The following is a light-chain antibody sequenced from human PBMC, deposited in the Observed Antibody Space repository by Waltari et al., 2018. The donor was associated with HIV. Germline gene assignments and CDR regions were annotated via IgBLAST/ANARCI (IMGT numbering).Light chain of an antibody. V-gene: IGLV1-40*01. CDR2: PNH. Sequence: HSTLTQPPSVSGAPGQRITISCAGNMSNLGAGSAVHWYQQFPGSAPKLLIFPNHNRPSCVPDRFSGSKSGPSASLAITGLQTEDEADYYCQSYDASLSGLWVFGGGTRLTVL. CDR1: MSNLGAGSA. J-gene: IGLJ3*02. CDR3: QSYDASLSGLWV.